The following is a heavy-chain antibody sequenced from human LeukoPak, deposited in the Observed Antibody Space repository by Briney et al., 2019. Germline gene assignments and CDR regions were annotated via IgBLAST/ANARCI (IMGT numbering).Heavy chain of an antibody. CDR3: ARGSSLDN. CDR1: GFTFSSFN. J-gene: IGHJ4*02. V-gene: IGHV3-48*02. D-gene: IGHD3-16*02. Sequence: GGSLRLSCAASGFTFSSFNMNWVRQAPGKGLEWVSYISSSSSTIYYRDSVKGRFTISRDNAKNSLYLQMSSLGDEDTAVYYCARGSSLDNWGQGALVTVSS. CDR2: ISSSSSTI.